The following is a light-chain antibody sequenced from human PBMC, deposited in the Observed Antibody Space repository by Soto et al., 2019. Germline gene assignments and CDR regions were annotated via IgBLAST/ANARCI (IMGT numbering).Light chain of an antibody. J-gene: IGKJ2*01. CDR2: AVS. Sequence: AIRMTQSPSSYSASTGERVTITCRASQGSSSYLAWYQQKSGKATMLLIYAVSTLQSGVPSRFSGSGSGTDFTLTISCLQSEDFATYYCQQYYSYPYTFGQGTKLEIK. CDR3: QQYYSYPYT. CDR1: QGSSSY. V-gene: IGKV1-8*01.